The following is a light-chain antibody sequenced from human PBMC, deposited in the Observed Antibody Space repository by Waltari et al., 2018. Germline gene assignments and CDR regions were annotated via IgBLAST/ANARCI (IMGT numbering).Light chain of an antibody. V-gene: IGLV2-14*03. Sequence: QSALPQPASVSGSPGQSITLSCTVTSRDGGDYDVVSWYQQHPGKAPKVVIFDVSYRPSGVSNRFSGSKSGNTASLTISGLQAEDEADYYCTSYTSRHSLVFGTGTKVTVL. CDR1: SRDGGDYDV. J-gene: IGLJ1*01. CDR2: DVS. CDR3: TSYTSRHSLV.